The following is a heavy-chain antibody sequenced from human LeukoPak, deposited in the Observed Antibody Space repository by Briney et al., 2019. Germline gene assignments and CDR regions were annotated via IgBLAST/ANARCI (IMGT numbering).Heavy chain of an antibody. CDR1: GFTFNTYS. CDR2: ISSSSSYI. J-gene: IGHJ1*01. V-gene: IGHV3-21*04. Sequence: GGSLRLSCAASGFTFNTYSMNWVRQAPGKGLEWVSSISSSSSYIYYVDSVKGRFTISRDNAKNSLYLQMNSLRAEDTAVYYCARDGHYDILTGYFQDWGQGTLVTVSS. D-gene: IGHD3-9*01. CDR3: ARDGHYDILTGYFQD.